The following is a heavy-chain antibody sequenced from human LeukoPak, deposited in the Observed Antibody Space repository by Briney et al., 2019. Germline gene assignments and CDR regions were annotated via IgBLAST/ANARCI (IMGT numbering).Heavy chain of an antibody. CDR2: ISWNSGSI. D-gene: IGHD3-16*01. V-gene: IGHV3-9*01. CDR1: GFTFDDYA. Sequence: GGSLRLSCAASGFTFDDYAMHWVRQAPGKGLEWVSGISWNSGSIGYADSVKGRFTISRDNAKNSLYLQMTSLRDEDTAVYYCVRDARGGHNDYWSQGILVTVSS. J-gene: IGHJ4*02. CDR3: VRDARGGHNDY.